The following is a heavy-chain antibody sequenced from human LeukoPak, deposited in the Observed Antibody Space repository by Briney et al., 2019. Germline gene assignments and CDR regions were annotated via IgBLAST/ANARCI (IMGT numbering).Heavy chain of an antibody. D-gene: IGHD5-24*01. CDR3: ARGAGYNYPYYFDY. J-gene: IGHJ4*02. CDR1: GFTFATYA. Sequence: GGSLRLSCAASGFTFATYAMSWVRQAPGKGLEWVSVIYGGGNIYYADSVKGRFTISRDNSKNTLYLQMNSLRAEDTAVYYCARGAGYNYPYYFDYWGQGTLVTVSS. V-gene: IGHV3-53*01. CDR2: IYGGGNI.